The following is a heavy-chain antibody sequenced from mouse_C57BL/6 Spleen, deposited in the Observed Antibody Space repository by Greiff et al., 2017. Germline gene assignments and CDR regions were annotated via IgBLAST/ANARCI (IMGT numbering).Heavy chain of an antibody. CDR1: GFTFSSYG. D-gene: IGHD2-2*01. V-gene: IGHV5-6*02. CDR2: ISSGGSYT. Sequence: DVKLVESGGDLVKPGGSLKLSCAASGFTFSSYGMSWVRQTPDKRLEWVATISSGGSYTYYPDSVKGRFTISRDNAKNTLYLQMSSLKSEDTAMYYCARNGYDYWGQGTTLTVSS. J-gene: IGHJ2*01. CDR3: ARNGYDY.